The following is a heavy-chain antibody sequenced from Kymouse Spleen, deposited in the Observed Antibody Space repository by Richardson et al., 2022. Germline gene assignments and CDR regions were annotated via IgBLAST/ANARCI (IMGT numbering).Heavy chain of an antibody. D-gene: IGHD6-6*01. V-gene: IGHV3-9*01. J-gene: IGHJ5*02. CDR3: AKERYSSSSRWFDP. CDR1: GFTFDDYA. CDR2: ISWNSGSI. Sequence: EVQLVESGGGLVQPGRSLRLSCAASGFTFDDYAMHWVRQAPGKGLEWVSGISWNSGSIGYADSVKGRFTISRDNAKNSLYLQMNSLRAEDTALYYCAKERYSSSSRWFDPWGQGTLVTVSS.